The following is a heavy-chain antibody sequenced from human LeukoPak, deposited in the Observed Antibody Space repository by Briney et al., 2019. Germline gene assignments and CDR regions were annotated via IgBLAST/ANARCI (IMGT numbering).Heavy chain of an antibody. CDR2: INPIDGGT. V-gene: IGHV1-46*01. CDR3: ATGRWSYDY. D-gene: IGHD1-26*01. Sequence: GASVKVSCKASGYTFTNYYMHWVRQAPGQGLEWMGIINPIDGGTRYAQQLQGRVTMTRDTSTSTVYMELSSLRSEDTAVYYCATGRWSYDYWGEGTLVTVSS. J-gene: IGHJ4*02. CDR1: GYTFTNYY.